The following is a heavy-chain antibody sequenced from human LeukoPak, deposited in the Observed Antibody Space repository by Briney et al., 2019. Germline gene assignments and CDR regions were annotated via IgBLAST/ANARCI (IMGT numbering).Heavy chain of an antibody. CDR1: GGSISSGGYY. J-gene: IGHJ4*02. Sequence: SETLSLTCTVSGGSISSGGYYWSWIRQPPGKGLEWIGYIYHSGSTYYNPSLKSRVTISVDRSKNQFSLKLSSVTAADTAVYYCARGWVGATHYFDSWGQGTLVTVSS. D-gene: IGHD1-26*01. CDR3: ARGWVGATHYFDS. CDR2: IYHSGST. V-gene: IGHV4-30-2*01.